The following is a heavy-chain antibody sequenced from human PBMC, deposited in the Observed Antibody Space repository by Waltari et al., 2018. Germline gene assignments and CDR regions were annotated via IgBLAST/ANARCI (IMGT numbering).Heavy chain of an antibody. V-gene: IGHV2-5*01. CDR1: GFSLSTSGVG. CDR3: AHWPHIVVVPAAMFTD. CDR2: IYWNDDK. Sequence: QITLKESGPTLVKPTQTLTLTCTFSGFSLSTSGVGVGWIRQPPGKALEWLALIYWNDDKRYSPSLKSRLTITKDTSKNQVVLTMTNMDPVDTATYYCAHWPHIVVVPAAMFTDWGQGTLVTVSS. D-gene: IGHD2-2*01. J-gene: IGHJ4*02.